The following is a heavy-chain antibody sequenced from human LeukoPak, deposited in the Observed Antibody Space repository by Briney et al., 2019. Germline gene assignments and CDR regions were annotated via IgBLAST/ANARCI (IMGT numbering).Heavy chain of an antibody. D-gene: IGHD1-1*01. CDR3: ARGFMGLVQGRYYFDY. CDR2: IYYSGST. CDR1: GGPISSSSYY. Sequence: SETLSLTCTVSGGPISSSSYYWGWIRQPPGKGLEWIGSIYYSGSTYYNPSLKSRVTISVDTSKNQFSLKLSSVTAADTAVYYCARGFMGLVQGRYYFDYWGQGTLVTVSS. V-gene: IGHV4-39*01. J-gene: IGHJ4*02.